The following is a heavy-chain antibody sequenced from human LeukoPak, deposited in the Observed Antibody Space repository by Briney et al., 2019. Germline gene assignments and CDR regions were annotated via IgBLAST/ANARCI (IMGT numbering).Heavy chain of an antibody. CDR2: ISPNSGRT. Sequence: GGSLRLSCAASGFIFNDKAMHWVRQAPGKGLEWVSSISPNSGRTDYADSVKGRFTISRDNAKSSLYLQMNSLRVEDTALYYCAKGSGYDTSTWFDPWGQGTLVTVSS. CDR3: AKGSGYDTSTWFDP. CDR1: GFIFNDKA. V-gene: IGHV3-9*01. J-gene: IGHJ5*02. D-gene: IGHD5-12*01.